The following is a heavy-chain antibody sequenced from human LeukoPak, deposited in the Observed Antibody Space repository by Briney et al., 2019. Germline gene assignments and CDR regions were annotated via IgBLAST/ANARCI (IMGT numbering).Heavy chain of an antibody. Sequence: GGSLRLSCTASGFTFGDYAMSWVRQAPGKGLEWVGFIRSKAYGGTTEYAASVKGRFTISRDNTKNSLYLQMNSLRAEDTAVYYCARSPTWDLGDWGQGTLVTVSS. D-gene: IGHD1-26*01. V-gene: IGHV3-49*04. J-gene: IGHJ4*02. CDR3: ARSPTWDLGD. CDR1: GFTFGDYA. CDR2: IRSKAYGGTT.